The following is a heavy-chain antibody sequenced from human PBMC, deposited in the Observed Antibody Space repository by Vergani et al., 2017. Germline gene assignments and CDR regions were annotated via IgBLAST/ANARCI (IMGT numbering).Heavy chain of an antibody. D-gene: IGHD5-18*01. CDR3: ASTEYSYAPGGFDY. J-gene: IGHJ4*02. V-gene: IGHV1-46*01. Sequence: QVQLVHSGAEVKKPGASVQVSCKASGYTFTSYYMHWVRQAPGQGLEWMGIINPSGGSTSYAQKFQGRVTMTRDTSTRTAYMELSSLISEDTAVYYCASTEYSYAPGGFDYWGQGTLVTVAS. CDR1: GYTFTSYY. CDR2: INPSGGST.